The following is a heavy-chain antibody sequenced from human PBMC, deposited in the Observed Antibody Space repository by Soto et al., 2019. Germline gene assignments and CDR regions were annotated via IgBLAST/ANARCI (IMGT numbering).Heavy chain of an antibody. CDR1: GFSFSSYS. Sequence: EVQLVESGGGLVKPGGSLRLSCAASGFSFSSYSMNWVRQAPGKGLEWVSSISSSSSYIYYADSVKGRFTISRDNAKNSLYLQMNSLRAEDTAVYYCARDLYCSSSSCDQGSVDYWGQGTLVTVSS. CDR3: ARDLYCSSSSCDQGSVDY. CDR2: ISSSSSYI. V-gene: IGHV3-21*01. D-gene: IGHD2-2*01. J-gene: IGHJ4*02.